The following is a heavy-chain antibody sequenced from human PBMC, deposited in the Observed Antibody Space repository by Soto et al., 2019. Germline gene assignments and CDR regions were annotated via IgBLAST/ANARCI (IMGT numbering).Heavy chain of an antibody. J-gene: IGHJ4*02. Sequence: QVRLVQSGAEVKKPGSSVKLSCKVSGGNSNSYSIAWVRQAPGQGLQWLGTIVPLSGTPNHAHKFQGRVTITAATSTSTAYLELSSLRYEETAIYYCARDWRQMSRGGFFDYWGQGSLVTISS. V-gene: IGHV1-69*06. CDR2: IVPLSGTP. CDR3: ARDWRQMSRGGFFDY. CDR1: GGNSNSYS. D-gene: IGHD3-3*01.